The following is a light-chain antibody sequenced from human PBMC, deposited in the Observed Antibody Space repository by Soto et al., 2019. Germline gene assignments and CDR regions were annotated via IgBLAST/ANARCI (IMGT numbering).Light chain of an antibody. V-gene: IGKV1-39*01. CDR2: AAS. Sequence: IQVTQSRSSLSASVGDRVAITCRASLTIGHSLSWYQQKPGKAPQLLIYAASSLQSGVPSRFSGSASGTDFTLTIGSLQPEDFATYYCQQSYFTPITFGQGTRLEI. CDR3: QQSYFTPIT. CDR1: LTIGHS. J-gene: IGKJ5*01.